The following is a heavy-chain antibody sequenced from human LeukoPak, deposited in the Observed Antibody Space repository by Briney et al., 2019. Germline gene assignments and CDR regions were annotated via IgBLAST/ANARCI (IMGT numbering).Heavy chain of an antibody. V-gene: IGHV4-34*01. Sequence: SETLSLTCAVYGGSFSGYYWSLIRQPPGKGLEWIGEINHSGSTNYNPSLKSRVTISVDTSKNQFSLKLSSVTAADTAVYFCARDRANSPYYFDYWGQGTLVTVSS. J-gene: IGHJ4*02. D-gene: IGHD4/OR15-4a*01. CDR1: GGSFSGYY. CDR3: ARDRANSPYYFDY. CDR2: INHSGST.